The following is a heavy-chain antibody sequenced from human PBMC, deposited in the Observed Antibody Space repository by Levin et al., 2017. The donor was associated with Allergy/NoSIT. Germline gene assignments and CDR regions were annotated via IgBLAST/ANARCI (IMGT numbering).Heavy chain of an antibody. V-gene: IGHV4-59*01. D-gene: IGHD3-3*01. J-gene: IGHJ6*02. CDR2: FYYGGSS. Sequence: SETLSLTCTVSGASITSYYWGWIRQPPGKGLEWIGYFYYGGSSKYNPSLKSRITMSIDTSKNQFSLKVSSVTAADTAVYYCARDNDFWSGYHYYGLDVWGQGTTVTVSS. CDR3: ARDNDFWSGYHYYGLDV. CDR1: GASITSYY.